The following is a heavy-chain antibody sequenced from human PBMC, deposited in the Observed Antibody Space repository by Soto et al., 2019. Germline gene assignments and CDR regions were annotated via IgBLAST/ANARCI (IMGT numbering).Heavy chain of an antibody. CDR3: ATTGQLLSPDAFDI. CDR1: GYTAPSYD. D-gene: IGHD2-2*01. CDR2: MNPNSGNT. J-gene: IGHJ3*02. V-gene: IGHV1-8*01. Sequence: ASVKVSCKASGYTAPSYDINWVRQATGQELEWMGWMNPNSGNTGYAQKFQGRVTMTRNTSISTAYMELSSLRSEDTAVYYCATTGQLLSPDAFDIWGHGTMVTVSS.